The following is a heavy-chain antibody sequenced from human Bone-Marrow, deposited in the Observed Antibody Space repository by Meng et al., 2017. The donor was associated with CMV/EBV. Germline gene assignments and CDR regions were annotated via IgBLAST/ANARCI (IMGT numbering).Heavy chain of an antibody. V-gene: IGHV1-69*04. CDR2: IIPIHEIA. J-gene: IGHJ6*02. CDR3: ARDRIVLIPAASPYGMDV. D-gene: IGHD2-2*01. Sequence: SVKVSCKASGGTFSSYSISWVRQAPGQGLEWMGRIIPIHEIANYAQKFQGRVTISADKSTNTSYMELSRLRSEDTAVYYCARDRIVLIPAASPYGMDVWGQGTTVTVSS. CDR1: GGTFSSYS.